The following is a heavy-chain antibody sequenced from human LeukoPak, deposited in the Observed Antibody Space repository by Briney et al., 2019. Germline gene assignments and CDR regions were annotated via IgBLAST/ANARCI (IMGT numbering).Heavy chain of an antibody. D-gene: IGHD6-19*01. CDR3: AKDLRGSSGTVDY. CDR1: GFTFSSYG. V-gene: IGHV3-30*18. CDR2: ISYDGSNK. Sequence: GGSLRLSCAASGFTFSSYGMHWVRQAPGKGLEWVAVISYDGSNKYYADSVKGRSTITRDNSKNTLYLQMNSLRAEDTAVYYCAKDLRGSSGTVDYWGQGTMVTVSS. J-gene: IGHJ4*02.